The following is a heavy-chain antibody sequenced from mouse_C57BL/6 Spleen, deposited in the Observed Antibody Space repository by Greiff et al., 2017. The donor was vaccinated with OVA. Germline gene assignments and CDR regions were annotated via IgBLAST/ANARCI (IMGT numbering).Heavy chain of an antibody. D-gene: IGHD2-5*01. J-gene: IGHJ3*01. CDR2: IHPNSGST. CDR1: GYTFTSYW. CDR3: ARPAYYSNYLFAY. Sequence: QVQLQQPGAELVKPGASVKLSCKASGYTFTSYWMHWVKQRPGQGLEWIGMIHPNSGSTNYNEKFKSKATLTVDKSSSTAYMQLSSLTSEDSAVYYCARPAYYSNYLFAYWGQGTLVTVSA. V-gene: IGHV1-64*01.